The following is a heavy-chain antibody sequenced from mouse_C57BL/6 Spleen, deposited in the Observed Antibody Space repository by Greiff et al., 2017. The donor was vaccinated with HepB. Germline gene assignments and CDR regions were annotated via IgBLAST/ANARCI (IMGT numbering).Heavy chain of an antibody. J-gene: IGHJ2*01. CDR2: ISYDGSN. CDR3: ARKAIYYGYYFDY. CDR1: GYSITSGYY. D-gene: IGHD2-2*01. V-gene: IGHV3-6*01. Sequence: EVQLVESGPGLVKPSQSLSLTCSVTGYSITSGYYWNWIRQFPGNKLEWMGYISYDGSNNYNPSLKNRISITRDTSKNQFFLKLNSVTTEDTATYYCARKAIYYGYYFDYWGQGTTLTVSS.